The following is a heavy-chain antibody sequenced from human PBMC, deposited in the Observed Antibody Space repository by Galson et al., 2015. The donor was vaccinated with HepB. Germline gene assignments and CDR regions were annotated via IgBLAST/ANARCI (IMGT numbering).Heavy chain of an antibody. J-gene: IGHJ3*02. CDR1: GGSFSAYY. D-gene: IGHD4-23*01. CDR2: INHSGST. Sequence: QVQLQQWGAGLLKPSETLSLTCVVCGGSFSAYYWSWIRQPPGKGLEWIGEINHSGSTNYNPSLKSRVTISVDTSKNQCSLKLRSVTAADTAVYYCATSQTTVVSDDAFDMRGQGTMVTVSS. CDR3: ATSQTTVVSDDAFDM. V-gene: IGHV4-34*01.